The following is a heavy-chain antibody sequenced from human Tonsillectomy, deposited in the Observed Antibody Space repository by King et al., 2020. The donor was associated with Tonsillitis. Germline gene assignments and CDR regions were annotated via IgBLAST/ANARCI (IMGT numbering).Heavy chain of an antibody. V-gene: IGHV3-23*04. CDR3: AKDQSPFDILEVGCDP. J-gene: IGHJ5*02. D-gene: IGHD3-9*01. CDR2: ISGSGGST. CDR1: GFTFSSYA. Sequence: VQLVESGGGLVQPGGSLRLSCAASGFTFSSYAMSWVRQAPGKGLEWVSAISGSGGSTYYADAVKGRFTISRDKSKNTRYLQMNSLRAGDTAVYDCAKDQSPFDILEVGCDPWGQGTLVTVSS.